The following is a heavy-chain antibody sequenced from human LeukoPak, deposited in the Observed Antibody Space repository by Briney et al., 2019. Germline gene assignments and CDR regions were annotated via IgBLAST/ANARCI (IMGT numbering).Heavy chain of an antibody. Sequence: GGSLRLSCAASGFTFSSYAMSWVRQAPGKGLEWVSAISCSGGSTYYADSVKGRFTISRDNSKNTLYLQMNSLRAEDTAVYYCAKDSLRFLEWLFGNFDYWGQGTLVTVSS. V-gene: IGHV3-23*01. J-gene: IGHJ4*02. CDR3: AKDSLRFLEWLFGNFDY. CDR1: GFTFSSYA. D-gene: IGHD3-3*01. CDR2: ISCSGGST.